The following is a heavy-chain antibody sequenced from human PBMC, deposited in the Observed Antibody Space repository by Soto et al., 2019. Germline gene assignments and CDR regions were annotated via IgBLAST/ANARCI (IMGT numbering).Heavy chain of an antibody. CDR1: GFTFNTYT. CDR2: ISSTSTYI. D-gene: IGHD2-8*02. J-gene: IGHJ3*02. V-gene: IGHV3-21*01. CDR3: ARDSSLFCTGGTSYLQDAFDI. Sequence: EVQLVESGGGQVKPGGSLRLSCAASGFTFNTYTMNWVRQAPGKGLEWVSAISSTSTYIYYADSVRGRFTISRDNAGNSLYLQMSSLRAADSAVYYCARDSSLFCTGGTSYLQDAFDIWGQGTTVTVSS.